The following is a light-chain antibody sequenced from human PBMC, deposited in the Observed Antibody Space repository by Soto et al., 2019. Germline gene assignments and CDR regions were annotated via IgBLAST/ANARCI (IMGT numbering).Light chain of an antibody. V-gene: IGKV3-11*01. CDR3: HQRTNWPPFT. J-gene: IGKJ3*01. Sequence: EIVLTQSPATLSLSPGERATLSCRASQSVSTYLAWYQQKPGQAPRLLIYDASNRATGILARFSGSGSGTDFTLTISSLEPEDFAVYYCHQRTNWPPFTFGPGTKVDIK. CDR2: DAS. CDR1: QSVSTY.